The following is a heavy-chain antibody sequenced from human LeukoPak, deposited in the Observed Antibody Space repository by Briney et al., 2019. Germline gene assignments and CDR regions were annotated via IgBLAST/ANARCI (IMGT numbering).Heavy chain of an antibody. CDR2: INHSGST. D-gene: IGHD3-10*01. CDR3: ARVDRGAGAFDI. CDR1: GGSFSGYY. V-gene: IGHV4-34*01. J-gene: IGHJ3*02. Sequence: SETLSLTCAVYGGSFSGYYWSWIRQPPGKGLEWIGGINHSGSTNYNPSLKSRVTISVDTSKNQFSLKLSSVTAADTAVYYCARVDRGAGAFDIWGQGTMVTVSS.